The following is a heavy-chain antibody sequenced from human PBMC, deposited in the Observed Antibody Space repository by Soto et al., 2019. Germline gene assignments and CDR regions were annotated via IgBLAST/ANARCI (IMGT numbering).Heavy chain of an antibody. CDR3: AKDLIEDFWSGYSTDY. Sequence: GGSLRLSCAASGFTFSSYAMSWVRQAPGKGLEWVSAISGSGGSTYYADSVKGRFTISRDNSKKTLYLQMNSLRAEDTAVYYCAKDLIEDFWSGYSTDYWGQGTLVTVSS. J-gene: IGHJ4*02. CDR2: ISGSGGST. D-gene: IGHD3-3*01. CDR1: GFTFSSYA. V-gene: IGHV3-23*01.